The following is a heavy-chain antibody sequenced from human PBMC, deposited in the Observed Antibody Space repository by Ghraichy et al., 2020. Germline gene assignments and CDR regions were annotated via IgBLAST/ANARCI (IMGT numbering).Heavy chain of an antibody. CDR2: IRSKAYGGTT. CDR3: TRDKSSPAYYDILTGYYIHGTNRDYYYYMDV. V-gene: IGHV3-49*03. D-gene: IGHD3-9*01. CDR1: GFTFGDYA. Sequence: SCTASGFTFGDYAMSWFRQAPGKGLEWVGFIRSKAYGGTTEYAASVKGRFTISRDDSKSIAYLQMNSLKTEDTAVYYCTRDKSSPAYYDILTGYYIHGTNRDYYYYMDVWGKGTTVTVSS. J-gene: IGHJ6*03.